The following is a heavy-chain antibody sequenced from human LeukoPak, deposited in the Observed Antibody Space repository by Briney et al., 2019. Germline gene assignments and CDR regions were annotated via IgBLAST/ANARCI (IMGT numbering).Heavy chain of an antibody. Sequence: GGSLRLSCAASGFSFSDYAKVWVRQSPGKGLEWVSAISSNSAYIFYADSVKGRFTISRDNAKSSVSLQMNSVRDDDTAVYYCARIFRYQLVDYYALDVWGQGTTVTVSS. CDR2: ISSNSAYI. V-gene: IGHV3-21*01. CDR1: GFSFSDYA. J-gene: IGHJ6*02. D-gene: IGHD2-2*01. CDR3: ARIFRYQLVDYYALDV.